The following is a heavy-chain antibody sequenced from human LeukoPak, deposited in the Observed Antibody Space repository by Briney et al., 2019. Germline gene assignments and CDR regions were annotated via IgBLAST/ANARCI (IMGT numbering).Heavy chain of an antibody. D-gene: IGHD2-2*01. Sequence: SETLSLTCTVSGGSINFYYWHWMRQPPGKGLEWIGYIYYSGSTNYNPSLKSRVTISVDTSKNQFSLKLSSVTAADTAVYYCARLEVVPAARVYYFDYWGQGTLVTVSS. J-gene: IGHJ4*02. CDR1: GGSINFYY. CDR3: ARLEVVPAARVYYFDY. V-gene: IGHV4-59*01. CDR2: IYYSGST.